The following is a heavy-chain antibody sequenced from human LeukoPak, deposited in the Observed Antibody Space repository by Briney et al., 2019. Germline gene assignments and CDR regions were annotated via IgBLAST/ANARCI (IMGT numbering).Heavy chain of an antibody. V-gene: IGHV3-30*02. CDR3: AKYSGSLYHDAFDI. CDR2: IRYDGSNK. J-gene: IGHJ3*02. Sequence: PGGSLRHSCAASGFTFSSCGMHWVRQAPGKGLEWVAFIRYDGSNKYYADSVKGRFTISRDNSKNTLYLQMNSLRAEDTAKYYCAKYSGSLYHDAFDIWGQGTMVTVSS. D-gene: IGHD1-26*01. CDR1: GFTFSSCG.